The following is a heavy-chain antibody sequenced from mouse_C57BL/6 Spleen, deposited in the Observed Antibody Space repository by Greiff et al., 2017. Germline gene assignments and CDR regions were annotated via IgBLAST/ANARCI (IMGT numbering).Heavy chain of an antibody. Sequence: QVQLQQSGPELVKPGASVQISCKASGYAFSSSWMNWVKQRPGKGLEWIGRIYPGDGDTNYNGQFKGKATLTADKSSSTAYMQLSSLTSEDSAFYFCARGHSSGYVWFAYWGQGTLVTVSA. V-gene: IGHV1-82*01. J-gene: IGHJ3*01. CDR2: IYPGDGDT. D-gene: IGHD3-2*02. CDR3: ARGHSSGYVWFAY. CDR1: GYAFSSSW.